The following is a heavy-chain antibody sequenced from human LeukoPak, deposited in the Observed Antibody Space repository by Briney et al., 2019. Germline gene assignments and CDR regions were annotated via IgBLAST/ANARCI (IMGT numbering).Heavy chain of an antibody. J-gene: IGHJ4*02. CDR3: ARVSLEHLIVVALSPFDY. CDR1: GYTFTSYG. V-gene: IGHV1-18*01. CDR2: ISAYNGNT. Sequence: ASGKVSCKASGYTFTSYGISWVRQAPGQGLEWMGWISAYNGNTNYAQKLQGRVIMTTDTSTSTAYMELRSLRSDDTAVYYCARVSLEHLIVVALSPFDYWGQGTLVTVSS. D-gene: IGHD3-22*01.